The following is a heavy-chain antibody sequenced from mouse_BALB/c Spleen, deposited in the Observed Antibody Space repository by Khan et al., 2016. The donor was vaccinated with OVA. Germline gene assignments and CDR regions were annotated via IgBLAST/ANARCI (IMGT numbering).Heavy chain of an antibody. J-gene: IGHJ3*01. CDR1: GYIFTSYY. CDR2: INPNNGDA. Sequence: VQLQQSGAELVKPGASVKLSCKASGYIFTSYYMYWVKQRPGQGLEWIGEINPNNGDANFNEKFKNKAALTVDTSSITAYIQLSSLTSEDSAVYYCTRSGYCTFAYWCQGTLVTVSA. D-gene: IGHD3-2*02. CDR3: TRSGYCTFAY. V-gene: IGHV1S81*02.